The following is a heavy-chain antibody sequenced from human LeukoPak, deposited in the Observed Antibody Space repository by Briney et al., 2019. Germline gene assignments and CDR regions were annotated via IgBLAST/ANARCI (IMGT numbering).Heavy chain of an antibody. CDR3: VIGVGWQPDY. Sequence: SETLSLTCTVFGDSDTGYFLNWVRQPPGKGLEWIGHIYKIGTTNYNPSLKSRLTISADTSKNQFSLQLRSVTAADTAVYYCVIGVGWQPDYWGQGALVTVSS. CDR1: GDSDTGYF. CDR2: IYKIGTT. V-gene: IGHV4-59*02. D-gene: IGHD2-15*01. J-gene: IGHJ4*02.